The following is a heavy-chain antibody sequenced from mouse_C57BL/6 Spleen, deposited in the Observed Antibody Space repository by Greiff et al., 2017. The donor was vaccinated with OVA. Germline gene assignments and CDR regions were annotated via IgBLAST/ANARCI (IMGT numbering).Heavy chain of an antibody. Sequence: QVQLQQPGAELVKPGASVKMSCKASGYTFTSYWITWVKQRPGQGLEWIGDIYPGSGSTNYNEKFKSKATLTVDTSSSTDYMQLSSLTSEDSAVYYCARRDYYGSSYWYFDVWGTGTTVTVSS. CDR2: IYPGSGST. CDR1: GYTFTSYW. CDR3: ARRDYYGSSYWYFDV. V-gene: IGHV1-55*01. D-gene: IGHD1-1*01. J-gene: IGHJ1*03.